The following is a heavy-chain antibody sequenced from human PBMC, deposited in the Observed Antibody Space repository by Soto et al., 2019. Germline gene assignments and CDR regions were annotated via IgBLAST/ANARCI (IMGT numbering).Heavy chain of an antibody. CDR3: ARTSPVAGGFDY. CDR1: GGSISSYY. V-gene: IGHV4-59*01. D-gene: IGHD6-19*01. CDR2: IYYTT. J-gene: IGHJ4*02. Sequence: ETLSLTCTVSGGSISSYYWSWIRQPPGKGLEWIGYIYYTTNYNPSLKSRVTISADTSKNQISLKLTSVTAADTAVYYCARTSPVAGGFDYWGQGTLVTVSS.